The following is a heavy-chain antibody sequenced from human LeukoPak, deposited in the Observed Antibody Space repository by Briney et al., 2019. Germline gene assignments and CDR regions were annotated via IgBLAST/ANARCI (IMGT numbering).Heavy chain of an antibody. Sequence: GTSLRLSCAASGFTFTSYGMHWVRQAPGKGREWVALIWYDGRKEYYADSVKGRFTISRDDSRNTLYLQMNGLRAEDTAVYYCARLGSSWSSDYWGQGTLVTVSS. CDR1: GFTFTSYG. J-gene: IGHJ4*02. CDR3: ARLGSSWSSDY. CDR2: IWYDGRKE. D-gene: IGHD6-13*01. V-gene: IGHV3-33*01.